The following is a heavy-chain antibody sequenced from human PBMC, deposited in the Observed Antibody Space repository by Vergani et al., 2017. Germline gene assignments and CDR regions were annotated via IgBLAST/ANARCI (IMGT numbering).Heavy chain of an antibody. CDR3: ARHESGHYDASYYGLYV. CDR1: GGSISSSSHF. Sequence: QLQLHKSGPGLVKPSETLSLTCTLSGGSISSSSHFWGWLRQTPGKGLEWIGSIYYTGSAYYNPSLKSRVSISVDASKNQFSLKLGSVTAADSAVYYCARHESGHYDASYYGLYVWGQGTTVTVSS. D-gene: IGHD3-16*01. V-gene: IGHV4-39*01. CDR2: IYYTGSA. J-gene: IGHJ6*02.